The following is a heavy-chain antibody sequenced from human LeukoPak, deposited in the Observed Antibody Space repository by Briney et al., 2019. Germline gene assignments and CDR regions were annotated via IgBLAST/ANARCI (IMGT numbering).Heavy chain of an antibody. CDR2: ISSSSSYI. CDR3: ARDLRYNWNDGNY. D-gene: IGHD1-20*01. CDR1: GFTFSSHW. Sequence: GGSLRLSCGASGFTFSSHWMSWVRQAPGKGLEWVSSISSSSSYIYYADSVKGRFTISRDNAKNSLYLQMNSLRAEDTAVYYCARDLRYNWNDGNYWGQGTLVTVSS. J-gene: IGHJ4*02. V-gene: IGHV3-21*01.